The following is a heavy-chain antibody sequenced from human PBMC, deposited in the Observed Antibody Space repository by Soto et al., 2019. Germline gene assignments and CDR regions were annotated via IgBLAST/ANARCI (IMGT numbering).Heavy chain of an antibody. CDR1: GYTFTSYG. Sequence: GASVKVSCKASGYTFTSYGISWVRQAPGQGLEWMGWISAYNGNTNYAQKLQGRVTMTTDTSTSTAYMELRSLRSDDTAVYYCARVSMWEAYYYYGMDVWGQGTTVTVSS. CDR3: ARVSMWEAYYYYGMDV. D-gene: IGHD1-26*01. J-gene: IGHJ6*02. CDR2: ISAYNGNT. V-gene: IGHV1-18*01.